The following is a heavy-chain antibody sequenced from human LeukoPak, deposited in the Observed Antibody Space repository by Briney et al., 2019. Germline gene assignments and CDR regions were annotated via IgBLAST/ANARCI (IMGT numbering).Heavy chain of an antibody. Sequence: ASVKVSCKASGYTFTSYGISWVRQAPGQGLEWMEWISAYNGNTNYAQKLQGRVTMTTDTSTSTAYMELRSLRSDDTAVYYCARVAAAGEYNWFDPWSQGSLVTVSS. J-gene: IGHJ5*02. CDR3: ARVAAAGEYNWFDP. CDR2: ISAYNGNT. CDR1: GYTFTSYG. D-gene: IGHD6-13*01. V-gene: IGHV1-18*01.